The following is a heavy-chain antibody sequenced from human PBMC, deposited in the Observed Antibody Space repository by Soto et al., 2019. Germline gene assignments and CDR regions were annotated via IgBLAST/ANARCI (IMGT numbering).Heavy chain of an antibody. CDR3: AASGCTGGSCLNDYYYGLDV. Sequence: PGEALKISCKASRYSFTSYWIGWVRQMPGKGLEWMGIIYPGDSNTRYSPSFKGQVTISADNSISTAYLQWTSLKASDPAMYYCAASGCTGGSCLNDYYYGLDVWGQGTTVTV. D-gene: IGHD2-8*02. CDR1: RYSFTSYW. J-gene: IGHJ6*02. V-gene: IGHV5-51*01. CDR2: IYPGDSNT.